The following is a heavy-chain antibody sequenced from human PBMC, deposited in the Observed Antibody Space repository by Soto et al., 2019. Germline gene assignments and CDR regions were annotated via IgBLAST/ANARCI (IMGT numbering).Heavy chain of an antibody. V-gene: IGHV4-59*01. CDR2: LYYSGST. Sequence: PSETLSLTCPFSGCSISGYYWSWIRQPPGKGLEWIGYLYYSGSTNYNPSLKSRVTISVDTSKNQFSLKLNSVTAADTAVYYCARVEPLVRGLRWFDPWGQGTLVTVSS. CDR1: GCSISGYY. CDR3: ARVEPLVRGLRWFDP. D-gene: IGHD3-10*01. J-gene: IGHJ5*02.